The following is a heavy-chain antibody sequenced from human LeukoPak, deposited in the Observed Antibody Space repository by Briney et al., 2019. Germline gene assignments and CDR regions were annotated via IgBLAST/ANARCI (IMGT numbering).Heavy chain of an antibody. D-gene: IGHD2-2*01. V-gene: IGHV3-30*02. CDR3: AKDRWVRSTPCFFDY. CDR1: GFTFSSYS. CDR2: VRHDGSAK. J-gene: IGHJ4*02. Sequence: QAGGSLRLSCAASGFTFSSYSMNWVRQAPGKGLEWVAYVRHDGSAKYYTDSVKGRFTISRDNSKNTLYLQMNSLRAEDTAVYYCAKDRWVRSTPCFFDYWGQGTLVTVSS.